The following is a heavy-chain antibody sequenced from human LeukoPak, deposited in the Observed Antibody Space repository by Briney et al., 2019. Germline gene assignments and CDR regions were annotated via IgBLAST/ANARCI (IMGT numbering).Heavy chain of an antibody. CDR2: IYYSGTT. CDR3: ARHDHDFWSRYGDTFRM. V-gene: IGHV4-39*01. J-gene: IGHJ3*02. CDR1: GGAISSSNYY. Sequence: SETLSLTCTVSGGAISSSNYYWGWIRQPPGMGLEWIGSIYYSGTTSYNSSLKSRVTISVDTAKNQFSLTVTSVTAADTAVYYCARHDHDFWSRYGDTFRMWGQGTTVTVSS. D-gene: IGHD3-3*01.